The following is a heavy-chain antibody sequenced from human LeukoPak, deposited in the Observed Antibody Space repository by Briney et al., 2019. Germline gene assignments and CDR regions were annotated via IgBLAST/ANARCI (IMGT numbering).Heavy chain of an antibody. J-gene: IGHJ5*02. CDR3: ASQYSSSWYWFDP. CDR2: ISSSSSTI. D-gene: IGHD6-13*01. CDR1: GFTFSSYS. Sequence: PGGSLRLSCAASGFTFSSYSMNWVRQAPGKGLELVPYISSSSSTIYYADSVKGRFTISRDNAKNSLYLQMNSLRDEDTAVYYCASQYSSSWYWFDPWGQGTRVTVSS. V-gene: IGHV3-48*02.